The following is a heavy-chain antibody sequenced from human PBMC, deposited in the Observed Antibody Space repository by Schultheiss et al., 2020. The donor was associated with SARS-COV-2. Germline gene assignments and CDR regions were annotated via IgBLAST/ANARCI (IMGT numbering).Heavy chain of an antibody. Sequence: SETLSLTCTVSGGSISSYYWSWIRQPPGKGLEWIGYIYYSGSTYYNPSLKSRVTISVDTSKNQFSLKLSSVTAADTAVYYCARASYYYGSGYNFDYWGQGTLVTVSS. CDR3: ARASYYYGSGYNFDY. V-gene: IGHV4-59*12. D-gene: IGHD3-10*01. CDR1: GGSISSYY. CDR2: IYYSGST. J-gene: IGHJ4*02.